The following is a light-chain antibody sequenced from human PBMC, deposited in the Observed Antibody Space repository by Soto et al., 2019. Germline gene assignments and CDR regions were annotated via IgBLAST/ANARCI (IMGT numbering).Light chain of an antibody. Sequence: EIVMTQSPATLSVSQGERATLSCRASPSVSSNLAWYQQKPGQAPRLLIYGASTRSTGIPARFSGSGSGTEFTMTISSLQSEDFGVYSCQQSNNWPPGTFGQGTKVYIK. V-gene: IGKV3-15*01. CDR1: PSVSSN. J-gene: IGKJ1*01. CDR2: GAS. CDR3: QQSNNWPPGT.